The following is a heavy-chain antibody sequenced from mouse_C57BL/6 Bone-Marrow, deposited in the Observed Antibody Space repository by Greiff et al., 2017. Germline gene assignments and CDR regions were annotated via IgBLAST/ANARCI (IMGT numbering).Heavy chain of an antibody. CDR2: IDPENGDT. D-gene: IGHD1-1*01. V-gene: IGHV14-4*01. CDR1: GFNIKDDY. CDR3: TTRVYYGSSYWYFDV. J-gene: IGHJ1*03. Sequence: VQLQQSGAELVRPGASVKLSCTASGFNIKDDYMHWVKQRPEQGLEWIGWIDPENGDTENASKFQGKATITADTSSNTAYLQLSSLTSEDTAVYYCTTRVYYGSSYWYFDVWGTGTTVTVSS.